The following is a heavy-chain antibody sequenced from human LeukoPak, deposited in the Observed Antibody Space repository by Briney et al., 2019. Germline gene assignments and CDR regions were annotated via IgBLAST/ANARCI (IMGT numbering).Heavy chain of an antibody. D-gene: IGHD2-8*01. J-gene: IGHJ5*02. V-gene: IGHV4-30-2*01. Sequence: SQTLSLTCAVSGGSISSGGYSWSWIRQPPGKGLEWIGYISHSGSTYYNPSLKSRVTISVDTSKNQFSLKLSSVTAADTAVYYCARDRPPMTRYCTNGVCYRRGNWFDPWGQGTLVTVSS. CDR2: ISHSGST. CDR1: GGSISSGGYS. CDR3: ARDRPPMTRYCTNGVCYRRGNWFDP.